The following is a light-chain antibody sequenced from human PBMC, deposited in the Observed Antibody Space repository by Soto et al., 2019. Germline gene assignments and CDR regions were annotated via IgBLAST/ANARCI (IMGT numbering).Light chain of an antibody. J-gene: IGKJ5*01. CDR1: QSISDY. V-gene: IGKV1-12*01. CDR2: AAS. CDR3: QQSNSFPRT. Sequence: EIVMTQSPGTLSLSPGERATLSCRARQSISDYLAWYQQKPGKAPKLLIYAASSLQSGVPSRFSGSGSGTDFTLTISSLQPEDFATYYCQQSNSFPRTFGQGTRVEIK.